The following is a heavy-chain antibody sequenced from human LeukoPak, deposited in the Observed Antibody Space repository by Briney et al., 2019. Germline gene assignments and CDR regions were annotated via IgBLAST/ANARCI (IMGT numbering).Heavy chain of an antibody. CDR1: GFTFSTYW. Sequence: GGSLRLSCAASGFTFSTYWMHWVRQAPGKGLVWVSRINNDGSSTIYADSVRGRFTISRDNAKNTLYLQMSGLRAEDTSVYFCARSSYPYFFDYWGQGALVTVSS. V-gene: IGHV3-74*01. CDR2: INNDGSST. J-gene: IGHJ4*02. CDR3: ARSSYPYFFDY. D-gene: IGHD3-10*01.